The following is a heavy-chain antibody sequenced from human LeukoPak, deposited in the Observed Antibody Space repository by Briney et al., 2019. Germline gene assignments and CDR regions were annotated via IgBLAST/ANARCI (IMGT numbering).Heavy chain of an antibody. J-gene: IGHJ4*02. V-gene: IGHV1-18*04. D-gene: IGHD2-2*01. CDR3: ARDEDIVVVPAAHLFDY. Sequence: GASVKVSCKASGYTFTSYYMHWVRQAPGQGLEWMGWISAYNGNTNYAQKLQGRVTMTTDTSTSTAYMELRSLRSDDTAVYYCARDEDIVVVPAAHLFDYWGQGTLVTVSS. CDR2: ISAYNGNT. CDR1: GYTFTSYY.